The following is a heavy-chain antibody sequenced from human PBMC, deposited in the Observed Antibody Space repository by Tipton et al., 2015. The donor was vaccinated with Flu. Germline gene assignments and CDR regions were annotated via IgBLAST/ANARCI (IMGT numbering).Heavy chain of an antibody. Sequence: LRLSCAVYGGSFSGYYWSWIRQPPGKGLEWIGEINHSGSTNYNPSLRSRVTISVGTSKNQFSLKLSSVTAADTAVYYCARGVEVVTASTGFDPWGQGTLVTVSS. CDR3: ARGVEVVTASTGFDP. V-gene: IGHV4-34*01. CDR1: GGSFSGYY. J-gene: IGHJ5*02. D-gene: IGHD2-21*02. CDR2: INHSGST.